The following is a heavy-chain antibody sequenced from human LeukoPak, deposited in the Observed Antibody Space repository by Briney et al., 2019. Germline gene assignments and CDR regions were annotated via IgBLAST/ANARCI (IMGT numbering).Heavy chain of an antibody. D-gene: IGHD6-6*01. V-gene: IGHV3-7*01. Sequence: GGSLRLSCATSGFTFTRYWMSWIRQAPGKGLEWVANIKQDGSRQYYLDSVEGRFTISRDKAKNSLHLQMNNLRAEDTAVYYCSNGIYSSSYWGQGTLVTVSS. CDR2: IKQDGSRQ. CDR1: GFTFTRYW. J-gene: IGHJ4*02. CDR3: SNGIYSSSY.